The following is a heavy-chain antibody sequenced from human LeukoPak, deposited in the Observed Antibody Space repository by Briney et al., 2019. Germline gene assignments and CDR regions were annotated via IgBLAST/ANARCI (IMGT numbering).Heavy chain of an antibody. J-gene: IGHJ4*02. D-gene: IGHD3-10*01. CDR2: ISGSGGST. CDR3: AKLAFGEFTDC. Sequence: GGSLRLSCAASGFTFSSYAMSWVRQALGKGLEWVSGISGSGGSTYYADSVKGRSIISRDNPKNTLYLQMNSLRAEDTAVYYCAKLAFGEFTDCWGQGTLVTVSS. V-gene: IGHV3-23*01. CDR1: GFTFSSYA.